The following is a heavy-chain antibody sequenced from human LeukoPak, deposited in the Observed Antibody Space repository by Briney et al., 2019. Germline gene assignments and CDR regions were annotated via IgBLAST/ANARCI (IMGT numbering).Heavy chain of an antibody. CDR2: IFHSGSE. J-gene: IGHJ4*02. CDR3: ARGNLGIIES. CDR1: GGSFGVYS. D-gene: IGHD3-16*01. Sequence: PSETLSLTCTVSGGSFGVYSWSWLRQPPGKRLEWIGYIFHSGSEIYNPSLKGRVTMSLDTSTSQFPLRLSSVTTADTAMYHCARGNLGIIESWGQGTLVIVSS. V-gene: IGHV4-59*13.